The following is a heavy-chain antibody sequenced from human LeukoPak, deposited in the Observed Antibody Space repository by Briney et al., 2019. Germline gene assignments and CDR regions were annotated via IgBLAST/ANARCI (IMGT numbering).Heavy chain of an antibody. CDR3: AKGLGSYYFDY. Sequence: SETLSLTCTVSGYSISSGYYWGWIRQPPGKGLEWIGSIYHSGSTYYNPSLKSRVTISVDTSKNQFSLKLSTVTVADTAVYYCAKGLGSYYFDYWGQGTLVTVSS. CDR1: GYSISSGYY. CDR2: IYHSGST. D-gene: IGHD1-26*01. V-gene: IGHV4-38-2*02. J-gene: IGHJ4*02.